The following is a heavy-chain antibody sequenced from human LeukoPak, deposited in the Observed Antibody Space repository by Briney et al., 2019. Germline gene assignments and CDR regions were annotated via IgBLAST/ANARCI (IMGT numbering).Heavy chain of an antibody. CDR3: ARDYPFTAVVLGIVAYYGMDV. CDR2: IIPIFGTA. CDR1: GGTFSSYA. D-gene: IGHD2-8*02. J-gene: IGHJ6*02. Sequence: SVKVSCKASGGTFSSYAISWVRQAPGQGLEWMGGIIPIFGTANYAQKFQGRVTITADEFTSTAYMELSGLRSEDTAVYYCARDYPFTAVVLGIVAYYGMDVWGQGTTVTVSS. V-gene: IGHV1-69*13.